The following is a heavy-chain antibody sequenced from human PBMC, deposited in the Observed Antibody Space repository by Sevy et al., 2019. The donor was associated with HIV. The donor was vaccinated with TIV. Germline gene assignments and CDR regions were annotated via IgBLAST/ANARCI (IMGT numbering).Heavy chain of an antibody. CDR3: ASHDWGREDY. D-gene: IGHD7-27*01. CDR2: IHYTGTT. CDR1: GYSISSGYW. V-gene: IGHV4-38-2*01. J-gene: IGHJ4*02. Sequence: SETLSLTCVVSGYSISSGYWWDWFRRPPGKGLGWIGAIHYTGTTQYTPSLNRRVTVSADTSKNQFSLRLSSMTAADTAVYYCASHDWGREDYWGQGTLVTV.